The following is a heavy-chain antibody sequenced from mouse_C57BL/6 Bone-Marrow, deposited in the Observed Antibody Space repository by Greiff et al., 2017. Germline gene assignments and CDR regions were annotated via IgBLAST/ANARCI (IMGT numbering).Heavy chain of an antibody. V-gene: IGHV1-15*01. J-gene: IGHJ2*01. Sequence: QVQLQQSGAELVRPGASVTLSCKASGYTFTDYELHWVKQTPVHGLEWIGAIDPETGGTAHNQKFKGKAILTADISSSTAYVELRSLTSKNSAVYYCAERGGITTVVAEGCFDYWGQGTTLTVSS. CDR3: AERGGITTVVAEGCFDY. CDR2: IDPETGGT. D-gene: IGHD1-1*01. CDR1: GYTFTDYE.